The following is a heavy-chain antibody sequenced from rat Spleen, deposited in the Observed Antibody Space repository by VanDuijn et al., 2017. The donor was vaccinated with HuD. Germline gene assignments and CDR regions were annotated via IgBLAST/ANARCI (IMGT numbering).Heavy chain of an antibody. CDR1: GFSLTSYT. CDR2: ILSGGNT. J-gene: IGHJ3*01. D-gene: IGHD5-1*01. Sequence: QVQLKESGRGLVQPSQTLSLTCTVSGFSLTSYTISWVRQPPGKGLEWIAAILSGGNTYYNPALKSRLSISRDTSKSQVFLKMNILPTEDTAMYFCARGWERFAYWGQGTLVTVSS. CDR3: ARGWERFAY. V-gene: IGHV2-6*01.